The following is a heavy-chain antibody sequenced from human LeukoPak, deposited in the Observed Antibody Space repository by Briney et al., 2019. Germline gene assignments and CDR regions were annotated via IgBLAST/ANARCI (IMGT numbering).Heavy chain of an antibody. CDR1: GGSISSSSYY. Sequence: SETLSLTCTVSGGSISSSSYYWGWIRQPPGKGLEWIGSIYYSGSTYYNPSLKSRVTISVDTSKNQFSLKLSSVTAADTAVYYCARWGYCSGGSCYSDASNSDAFDIWGQGTMVTVSS. V-gene: IGHV4-39*07. CDR2: IYYSGST. D-gene: IGHD2-15*01. CDR3: ARWGYCSGGSCYSDASNSDAFDI. J-gene: IGHJ3*02.